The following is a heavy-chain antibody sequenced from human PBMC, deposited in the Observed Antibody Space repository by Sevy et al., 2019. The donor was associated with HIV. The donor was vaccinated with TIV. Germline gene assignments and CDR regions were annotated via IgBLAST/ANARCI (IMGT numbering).Heavy chain of an antibody. J-gene: IGHJ6*02. CDR2: ITHSGST. Sequence: SETLSLTCAVYNGSFNGYYYSWIRQPSGGGPEWVGEITHSGSTTYNPSLDSRITMSVDTSKRKFSLKLTSVTAADTAVYYCARGCCRGYGTDVWGQWTPVTVSS. V-gene: IGHV4-34*01. CDR3: ARGCCRGYGTDV. CDR1: NGSFNGYY.